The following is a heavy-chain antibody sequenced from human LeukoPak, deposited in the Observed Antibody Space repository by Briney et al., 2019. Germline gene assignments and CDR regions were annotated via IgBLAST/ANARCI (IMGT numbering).Heavy chain of an antibody. J-gene: IGHJ4*02. V-gene: IGHV1-69-2*01. CDR2: VDPEDGET. CDR3: ATGGYCISTSCRGNFDY. D-gene: IGHD2-2*01. Sequence: ASVKISCKVSGYTFTDYYMHWVQQAPGKGLEWMGLVDPEDGETIYAEKFQGRVTITADTSTDTAYMELSSLRSEDTAVYYCATGGYCISTSCRGNFDYWGQGTLVTVSS. CDR1: GYTFTDYY.